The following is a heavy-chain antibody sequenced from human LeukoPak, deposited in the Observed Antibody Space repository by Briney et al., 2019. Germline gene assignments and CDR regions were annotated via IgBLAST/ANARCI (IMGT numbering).Heavy chain of an antibody. CDR3: ARVPTITLYGMDV. CDR1: GGSISSSSYY. D-gene: IGHD5-12*01. V-gene: IGHV4-61*05. J-gene: IGHJ6*02. Sequence: SETLSLTCTVSGGSISSSSYYWGWIRQPPGKGLEWIGYIYYSGSTNYNPSLKSRVTISVDTSKNQFSLKLSSVTAADTAVYYCARVPTITLYGMDVWGQGTTVTVSS. CDR2: IYYSGST.